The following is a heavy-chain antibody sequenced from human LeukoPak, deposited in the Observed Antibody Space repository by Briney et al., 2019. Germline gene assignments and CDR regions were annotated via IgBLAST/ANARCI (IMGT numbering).Heavy chain of an antibody. D-gene: IGHD6-6*01. CDR3: ARSLEAAREFDY. CDR2: IYHSGST. V-gene: IGHV4-30-2*01. CDR1: GGSISSGGYS. J-gene: IGHJ4*02. Sequence: PSQTLSLTCAVSGGSISSGGYSWSWIRQPPGKGLEWIGYIYHSGSTYYNPSLKSRVTMSLYTSKNQFSLKLSSVTAADTAVYFCARSLEAAREFDYWGQGTLVTVPS.